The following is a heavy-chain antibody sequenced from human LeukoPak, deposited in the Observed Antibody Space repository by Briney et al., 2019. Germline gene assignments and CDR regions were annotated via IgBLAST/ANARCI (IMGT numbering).Heavy chain of an antibody. CDR1: GFTFTKYW. V-gene: IGHV3-49*04. D-gene: IGHD4-17*01. CDR2: IKNKAYGGTT. J-gene: IGHJ2*01. Sequence: SLRLSCAASGFTFTKYWMTWVRQAPGKGLEWVGFIKNKAYGGTTEYAASVKGRFTISRDDSKSIAYLQMSSLTTEDTGVFYCSRGLYGDYPSWYFDLWGRGTLVTVSS. CDR3: SRGLYGDYPSWYFDL.